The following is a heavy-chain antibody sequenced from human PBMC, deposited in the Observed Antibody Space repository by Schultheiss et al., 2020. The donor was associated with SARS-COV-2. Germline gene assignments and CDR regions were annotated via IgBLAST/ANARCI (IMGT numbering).Heavy chain of an antibody. V-gene: IGHV3-33*08. CDR1: GFPFSSFG. CDR2: ISYDGSNT. D-gene: IGHD7-27*01. CDR3: ARNWDFDY. J-gene: IGHJ4*02. Sequence: GGSLRLSCTASGFPFSSFGMHWVRQAPGKGLEWVTIISYDGSNTYYADSVKGRFTISRDNSKNTLSLQMNSLRGEDTAVYYCARNWDFDYWGQGTLVTVSS.